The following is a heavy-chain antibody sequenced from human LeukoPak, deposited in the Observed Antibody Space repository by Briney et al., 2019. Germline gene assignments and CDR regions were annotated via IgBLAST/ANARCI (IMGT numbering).Heavy chain of an antibody. CDR1: GYTFSDYY. Sequence: ASVKVSCKASGYTFSDYYPHWVRQAPGKGLEWMGWINPRSGGTSYAQTLQGRVTMTRDTCASTAYMELRSLRSDDTAVYYCAGGYYESSGYYFAEYFQHWGQGTLVTVSS. CDR3: AGGYYESSGYYFAEYFQH. J-gene: IGHJ1*01. V-gene: IGHV1-2*02. CDR2: INPRSGGT. D-gene: IGHD3-22*01.